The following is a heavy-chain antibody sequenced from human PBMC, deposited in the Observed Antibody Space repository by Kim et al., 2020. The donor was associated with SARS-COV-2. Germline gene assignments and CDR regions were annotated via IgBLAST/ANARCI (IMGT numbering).Heavy chain of an antibody. J-gene: IGHJ6*02. Sequence: GGSLRLSCAASGFTFDDYAMHWVRQAPGKGLEWVSGISWNSGSIGYADSVKGRFTISRDNAKNSLYLQMNSLRAEDTALYYCAKDTAYCSSTSCPGDYYYYYGMDVWGQGTTVTVSS. D-gene: IGHD2-2*01. CDR3: AKDTAYCSSTSCPGDYYYYYGMDV. V-gene: IGHV3-9*01. CDR2: ISWNSGSI. CDR1: GFTFDDYA.